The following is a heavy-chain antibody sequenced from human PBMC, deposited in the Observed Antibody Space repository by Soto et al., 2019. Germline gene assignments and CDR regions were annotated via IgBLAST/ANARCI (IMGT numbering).Heavy chain of an antibody. CDR2: INHSGST. Sequence: SETLSLTCAVYGGSFSGYYWSWIRKNPGEGLEWIGEINHSGSTNYNPSLKSRVTISVDTSKNQFSLKLSSVTAADTAVYYCARRRKVATIQGYYYYYYGMDVWGQGTTVTVS. J-gene: IGHJ6*02. CDR1: GGSFSGYY. D-gene: IGHD5-12*01. CDR3: ARRRKVATIQGYYYYYYGMDV. V-gene: IGHV4-34*01.